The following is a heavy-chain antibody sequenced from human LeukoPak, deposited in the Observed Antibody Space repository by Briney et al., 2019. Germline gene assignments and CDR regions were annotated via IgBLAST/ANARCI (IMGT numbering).Heavy chain of an antibody. CDR3: ARDPQDCSGDSCYAGLYYMDV. Sequence: GASVKVSCKASGYTFTGHYVHWVRQAPGQGPEWMGWINPNGGGTNYAQKFQGRVTMTRDTSISTAYMEVSRLRSDDTAVYYCARDPQDCSGDSCYAGLYYMDVWGKGTTVTVSS. CDR2: INPNGGGT. D-gene: IGHD2-15*01. CDR1: GYTFTGHY. V-gene: IGHV1-2*02. J-gene: IGHJ6*03.